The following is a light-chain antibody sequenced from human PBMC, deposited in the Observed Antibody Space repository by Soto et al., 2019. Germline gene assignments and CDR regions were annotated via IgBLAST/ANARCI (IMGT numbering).Light chain of an antibody. V-gene: IGLV2-14*01. CDR3: SSYTSSSTLYVV. Sequence: QSALTQPASVSGSPGQSITISCTGTSSDVGGYNYVSWYQQHPGKAPKLMIYDVSTRPSGVSNRFSGSKSGNTASLTISGLHAEDEADYYCSSYTSSSTLYVVFGGGTKLTVL. CDR2: DVS. CDR1: SSDVGGYNY. J-gene: IGLJ2*01.